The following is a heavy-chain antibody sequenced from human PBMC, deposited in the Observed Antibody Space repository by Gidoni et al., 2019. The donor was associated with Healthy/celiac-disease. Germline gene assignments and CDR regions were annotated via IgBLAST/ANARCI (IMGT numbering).Heavy chain of an antibody. D-gene: IGHD1-26*01. J-gene: IGHJ6*02. V-gene: IGHV3-48*02. Sequence: EVQLVESGGVLVQPGVSLSLSCVASAFTFSSSSLNWVRQAPGKVLEWVSYISSSSSTIYYADSVKGRFTISRDNAKNSLYLQMNSLRDEDTAVDYCARDWIQWELLLAQGDYYYGMDVWGQGTTVTVSS. CDR3: ARDWIQWELLLAQGDYYYGMDV. CDR1: AFTFSSSS. CDR2: ISSSSSTI.